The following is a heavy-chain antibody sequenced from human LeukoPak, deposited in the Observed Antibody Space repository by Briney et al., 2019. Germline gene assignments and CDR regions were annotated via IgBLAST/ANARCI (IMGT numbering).Heavy chain of an antibody. CDR2: IRRRAYGGTT. J-gene: IGHJ4*02. D-gene: IGHD1-1*01. CDR1: GFTFEDFA. Sequence: RTGGSLRLSCTVSGFTFEDFAMTWVRQAPGKGLEWVGFIRRRAYGGTTDHAASVKGRFTISIDDSKNIAFLQMNSLKTEDTAIYFCSRDSHGDDVYDYWGQGTLVTVSS. CDR3: SRDSHGDDVYDY. V-gene: IGHV3-49*04.